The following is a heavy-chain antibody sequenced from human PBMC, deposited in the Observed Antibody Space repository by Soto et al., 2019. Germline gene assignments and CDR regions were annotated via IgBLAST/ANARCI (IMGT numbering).Heavy chain of an antibody. CDR3: ARVRQLVASYYYYGMDV. CDR1: GFTFSSYG. J-gene: IGHJ6*02. V-gene: IGHV3-33*01. D-gene: IGHD6-13*01. CDR2: IWYDGSNK. Sequence: PGGSLRLSCAASGFTFSSYGMHWVRQAPGKGLEWVAVIWYDGSNKYYADSVKGRFTISRDNSKNTLYLQMNSLRAEDTAVYYCARVRQLVASYYYYGMDVWGQGTTVTVS.